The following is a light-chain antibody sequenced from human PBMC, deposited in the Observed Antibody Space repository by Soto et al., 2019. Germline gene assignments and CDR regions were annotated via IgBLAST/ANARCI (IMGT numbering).Light chain of an antibody. V-gene: IGKV1-5*03. J-gene: IGKJ4*01. CDR1: QSISTW. Sequence: DIQMTQSPSTLSASVGDRVTITCRASQSISTWLAWYEQKPGKAPNLLIYKASNLQSGVPSRFSGSGSGTEIPLNISSLQPDDFATYYCQQYNSNSLTFGGGTKVETK. CDR2: KAS. CDR3: QQYNSNSLT.